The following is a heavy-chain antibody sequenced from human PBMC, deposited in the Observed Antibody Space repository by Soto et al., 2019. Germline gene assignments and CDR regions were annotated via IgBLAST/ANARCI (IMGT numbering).Heavy chain of an antibody. CDR2: IYYSGST. CDR3: ARALSSAQWGHFDY. CDR1: GGSISSGGYY. V-gene: IGHV4-31*03. D-gene: IGHD3-22*01. J-gene: IGHJ4*02. Sequence: PSETLSLTCTVSGGSISSGGYYWSWIRQHPGKGLEWIGYIYYSGSTYYNPSPKSRVTISVDTSKNQFSLKLSSVTAADTAVYYCARALSSAQWGHFDYWGQGTLVTVSS.